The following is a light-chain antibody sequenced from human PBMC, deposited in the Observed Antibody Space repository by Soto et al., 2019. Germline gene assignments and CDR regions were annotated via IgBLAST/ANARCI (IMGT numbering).Light chain of an antibody. CDR3: QQLSGNPFT. V-gene: IGKV1-9*01. Sequence: IQLTQSPLSLSASVGDRVTINCRASPGISSYLAWYQQKPGKAPKLLIYGASTLQSGVPSRFSGSGSGTDFTLTISSLQPVDFATYYCQQLSGNPFTFGPGTKVDIK. CDR2: GAS. CDR1: PGISSY. J-gene: IGKJ3*01.